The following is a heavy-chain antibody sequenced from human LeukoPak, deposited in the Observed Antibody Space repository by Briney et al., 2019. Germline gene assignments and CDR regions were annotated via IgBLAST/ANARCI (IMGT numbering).Heavy chain of an antibody. D-gene: IGHD3-9*01. CDR3: AKVHESPLRYFDWVVLTY. J-gene: IGHJ4*02. CDR1: GFTFSSYA. V-gene: IGHV3-23*01. CDR2: ISGSGGST. Sequence: GRSLRLSCAASGFTFSSYAMSWVRQAPGKGLEWVSAISGSGGSTYYADSVKGRFTISRDNSKNTLYLQMNSLRAEDTAVYYCAKVHESPLRYFDWVVLTYWGQGTLVTVSS.